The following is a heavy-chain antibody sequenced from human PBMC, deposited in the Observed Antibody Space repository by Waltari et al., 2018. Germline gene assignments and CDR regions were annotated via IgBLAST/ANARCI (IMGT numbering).Heavy chain of an antibody. D-gene: IGHD3-22*01. V-gene: IGHV4-59*01. Sequence: TGKGLEWIGYIYYSGSTNYNPSLKSRVTISVDTSKNQFSLKLSSVTAADTAVYYCARGGSYYDSSGYYYHFDYWGQGTLVTVSS. J-gene: IGHJ4*02. CDR2: IYYSGST. CDR3: ARGGSYYDSSGYYYHFDY.